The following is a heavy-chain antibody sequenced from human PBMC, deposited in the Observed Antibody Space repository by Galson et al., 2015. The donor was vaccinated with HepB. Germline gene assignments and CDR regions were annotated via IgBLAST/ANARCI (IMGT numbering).Heavy chain of an antibody. V-gene: IGHV1-46*01. CDR2: INPSGGST. D-gene: IGHD6-19*01. CDR1: GYTFTSYY. J-gene: IGHJ6*03. Sequence: SVKVSCKASGYTFTSYYMHWVRQAPGQGLEWMGIINPSGGSTSYAQKFQGRVTMTRDTSTSTVYMELSSLRSEDTAVYYCARADYSSGWSGYYCYYMDVWGKGATVTVSS. CDR3: ARADYSSGWSGYYCYYMDV.